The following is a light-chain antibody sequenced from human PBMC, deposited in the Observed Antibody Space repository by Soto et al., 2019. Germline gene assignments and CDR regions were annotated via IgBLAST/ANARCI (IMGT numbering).Light chain of an antibody. J-gene: IGKJ2*01. V-gene: IGKV3-20*01. CDR1: QSVSSSF. CDR3: HQYADSPQP. CDR2: AAS. Sequence: EIVLTQSPGTLSLSPGERATLSCRASQSVSSSFLAWYQQKPGQAPRLLIHAASTGATGIPARFRGSGSGTDFTLTISSLEPEDSAVYFCHQYADSPQPFGQGTKVDIK.